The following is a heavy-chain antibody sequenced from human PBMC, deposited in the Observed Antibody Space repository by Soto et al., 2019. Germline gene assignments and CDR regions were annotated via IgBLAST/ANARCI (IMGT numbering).Heavy chain of an antibody. CDR2: INHSGST. CDR3: ARGQEAAAGWFDP. Sequence: KPSETLSLTCAVYGGSFSGYYWSWIRQPPGKGLEWIGEINHSGSTNYNPSLKSRVTISVDTSKNQFSLKLSSVTAADTAVYYCARGQEAAAGWFDPWGQGTLVTVSS. CDR1: GGSFSGYY. D-gene: IGHD6-13*01. V-gene: IGHV4-34*01. J-gene: IGHJ5*02.